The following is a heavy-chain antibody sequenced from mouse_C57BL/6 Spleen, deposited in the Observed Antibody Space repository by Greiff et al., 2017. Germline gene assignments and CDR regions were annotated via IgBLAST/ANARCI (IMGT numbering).Heavy chain of an antibody. CDR1: GFTFSDYG. CDR3: ARKENYYYGSSPYAMDY. V-gene: IGHV5-17*01. J-gene: IGHJ4*01. CDR2: ISSGSSTI. D-gene: IGHD1-1*01. Sequence: DVHLVESGGGLVKPGGSLKLSCAASGFTFSDYGMHWVRQAPEKGLEWVAYISSGSSTIYYADTVKGRFTISRDNAKNTLFLQMTSLRSEDTAMYYCARKENYYYGSSPYAMDYWGQGTSVTVSS.